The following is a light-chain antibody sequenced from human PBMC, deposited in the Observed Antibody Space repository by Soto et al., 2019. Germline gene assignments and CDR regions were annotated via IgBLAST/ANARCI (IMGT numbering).Light chain of an antibody. V-gene: IGLV2-14*03. CDR2: DVS. J-gene: IGLJ2*01. CDR1: SSDVGGYKY. CDR3: RSYTKGNTRVV. Sequence: QSALTQPASVSGSPGQSITISCSGTSSDVGGYKYVSWYQQHPGKAPRLMIYDVSNRPSGVSNRFSGSKSGNTASLTISGLQAEDEADYYCRSYTKGNTRVVFGGGTKVTVL.